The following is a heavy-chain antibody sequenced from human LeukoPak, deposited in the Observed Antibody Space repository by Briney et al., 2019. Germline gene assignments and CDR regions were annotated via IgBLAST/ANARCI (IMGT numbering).Heavy chain of an antibody. CDR3: ARVAPGRYYGMDV. V-gene: IGHV1-69*01. CDR2: IIPIFGTA. J-gene: IGHJ6*02. Sequence: SVKVSCKASGGTFSSYAISWVRQAPGQGLEWMGGIIPIFGTANYAQKFQGRVTITADESTSTAYMELSRLRSDDTAVYYCARVAPGRYYGMDVWGQGTTVTVSS. CDR1: GGTFSSYA. D-gene: IGHD2-21*01.